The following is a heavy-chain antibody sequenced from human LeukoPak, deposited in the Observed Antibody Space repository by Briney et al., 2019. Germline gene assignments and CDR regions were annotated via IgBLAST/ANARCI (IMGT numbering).Heavy chain of an antibody. V-gene: IGHV1-69*13. Sequence: SVKVSCKASGGTFSSYAISWVRQAPGQGLEWMGGIIPIFGTANYAQKFQGRVTITADESTSTAYMELSSLRSEDTAMYYCARAVGAVPAAISPFDYWGQGTLVTVSS. CDR3: ARAVGAVPAAISPFDY. CDR1: GGTFSSYA. CDR2: IIPIFGTA. J-gene: IGHJ4*02. D-gene: IGHD2-2*02.